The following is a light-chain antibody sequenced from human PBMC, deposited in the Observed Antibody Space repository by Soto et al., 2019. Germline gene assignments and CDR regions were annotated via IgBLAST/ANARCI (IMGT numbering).Light chain of an antibody. V-gene: IGKV3-20*01. CDR3: QQYGSSPNT. J-gene: IGKJ2*01. CDR2: GAS. Sequence: EIVLTQSPGTLSLSPGERATLSCRASQSVSSSYLAWYQQKPGQAPRLLIYGASSMATGIPDRFSGSGSGXXXXXXXXXLXPEDFXXYYCQQYGSSPNTFGQGTKLEIK. CDR1: QSVSSSY.